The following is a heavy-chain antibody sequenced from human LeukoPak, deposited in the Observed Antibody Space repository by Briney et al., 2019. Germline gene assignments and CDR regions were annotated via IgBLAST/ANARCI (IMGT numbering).Heavy chain of an antibody. J-gene: IGHJ5*02. CDR2: IKQDGSEK. Sequence: GGSLRLSCAASGFTFSSYWMSWVRQAPGKGLEWVANIKQDGSEKYYVDSLKGRFTISRDNAKNSLYLQMNSLRAEDTAVYYCARDSIAVANWFDPWGQGTLVTVSS. CDR1: GFTFSSYW. D-gene: IGHD6-19*01. V-gene: IGHV3-7*01. CDR3: ARDSIAVANWFDP.